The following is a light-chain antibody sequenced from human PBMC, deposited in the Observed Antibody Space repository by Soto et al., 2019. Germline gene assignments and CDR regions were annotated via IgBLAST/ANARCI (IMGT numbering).Light chain of an antibody. Sequence: DIQMTQSPSTLSASVGDRVTITCRASQSISSWLAWYQQKPGKAPKLLIYDASSLESAVPSRFSGSGSGTEFTLTISSLQPDDFATYYCQQYNSYLYTFGQGTKLEIK. J-gene: IGKJ2*01. CDR3: QQYNSYLYT. CDR2: DAS. V-gene: IGKV1-5*01. CDR1: QSISSW.